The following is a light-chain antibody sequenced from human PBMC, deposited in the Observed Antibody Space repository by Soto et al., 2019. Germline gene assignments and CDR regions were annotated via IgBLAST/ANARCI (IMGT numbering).Light chain of an antibody. CDR2: DVS. J-gene: IGLJ2*01. CDR1: SSDVGGYNY. V-gene: IGLV2-14*01. Sequence: QSALTQPASVSGSPGQSITIACTGTSSDVGGYNYVCWYQQYPDKVPKLIIYDVSSRPSGISNRFSDSKSGNTASLTISGLQTEDEADYYCISYTSRDTLIFGGGTKVTVL. CDR3: ISYTSRDTLI.